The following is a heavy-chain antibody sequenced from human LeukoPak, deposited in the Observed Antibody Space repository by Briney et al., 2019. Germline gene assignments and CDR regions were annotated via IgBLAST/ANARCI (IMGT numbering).Heavy chain of an antibody. Sequence: ASVKVSCKASGYTFTSYYMHWVRQAPGQGLEWMGIINPSGGSTSYAQKFQGRVTITADKSTSTAYMELSSLRSEDTAVYFCARSFGSGYDYYYFMDVWGKGTTVTVSS. CDR2: INPSGGST. V-gene: IGHV1-46*01. CDR3: ARSFGSGYDYYYFMDV. CDR1: GYTFTSYY. J-gene: IGHJ6*03. D-gene: IGHD5-12*01.